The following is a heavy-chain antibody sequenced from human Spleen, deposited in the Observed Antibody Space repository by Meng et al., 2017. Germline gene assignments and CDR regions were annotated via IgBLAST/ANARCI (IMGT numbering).Heavy chain of an antibody. CDR2: IYHSGST. D-gene: IGHD3-22*01. J-gene: IGHJ5*02. CDR3: ARVSCSGYYSCWFDP. CDR1: GGSISSGGYY. V-gene: IGHV4-31*03. Sequence: HVQLQAAGPGLVRPSETLSLTCTVSGGSISSGGYYWTWIRQHPGKGLEWIGYIYHSGSTYYNPSLKSRVTISVDTSKNQFSLKLSSVTAADTAVYYCARVSCSGYYSCWFDPWGQGTLVTVSS.